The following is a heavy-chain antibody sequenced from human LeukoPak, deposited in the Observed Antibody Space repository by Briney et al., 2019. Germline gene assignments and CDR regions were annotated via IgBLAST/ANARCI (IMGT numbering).Heavy chain of an antibody. CDR1: GYSISSGYY. CDR3: ARDHSSSSEDY. Sequence: SETLSLTCTVSGYSISSGYYWGWIRPPPGKGLEWIGNIFHTGSTYHNPSLKSRVTISVDTSKNHFSLKLNSVTAADTAVYYCARDHSSSSEDYWGQGTLVTVSS. V-gene: IGHV4-38-2*02. D-gene: IGHD6-13*01. J-gene: IGHJ4*02. CDR2: IFHTGST.